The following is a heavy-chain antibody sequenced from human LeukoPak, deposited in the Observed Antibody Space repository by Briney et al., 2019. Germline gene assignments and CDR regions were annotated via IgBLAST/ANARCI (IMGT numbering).Heavy chain of an antibody. J-gene: IGHJ4*02. Sequence: ASVKVSCKVSGYTLTELSMHWVRQAPGKGLERMGGFDPEDGETIYAQKFQGRVTLTEDTSTDTAYMELSSLRSEDTAVYYCARDLGLAARRGDYFDYWGQGTLVTVSS. CDR2: FDPEDGET. CDR3: ARDLGLAARRGDYFDY. D-gene: IGHD6-6*01. CDR1: GYTLTELS. V-gene: IGHV1-24*01.